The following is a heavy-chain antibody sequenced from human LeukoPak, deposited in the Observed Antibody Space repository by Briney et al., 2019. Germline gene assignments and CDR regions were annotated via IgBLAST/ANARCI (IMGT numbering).Heavy chain of an antibody. CDR1: GFTFTCCW. CDR2: IKQDGREK. V-gene: IGHV3-7*02. Sequence: GGSLRLSCAASGFTFTCCWMSWVRQTPGKGLEWVASIKQDGREKFYADSVKGRFTISRDNAKNSLYLQVNSLRAEDTAVCYCARVPGRTRYFDSWGQGILVTVSS. CDR3: ARVPGRTRYFDS. D-gene: IGHD1-26*01. J-gene: IGHJ4*02.